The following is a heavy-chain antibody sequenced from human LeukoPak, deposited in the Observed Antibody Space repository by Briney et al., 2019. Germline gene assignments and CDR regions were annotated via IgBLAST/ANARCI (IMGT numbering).Heavy chain of an antibody. Sequence: KESGPTLLKPTQTLTLTCTFSGFSLSTSGVGVGWIRQPPGKALEWLALIYWDDDKRYSPSLKSRLTVTKDTSKNQVVLTMTNMDPVDTATYYCARDSSGWYGLDYWGRGTLVTVSS. J-gene: IGHJ4*02. CDR3: ARDSSGWYGLDY. CDR2: IYWDDDK. V-gene: IGHV2-5*02. D-gene: IGHD6-19*01. CDR1: GFSLSTSGVG.